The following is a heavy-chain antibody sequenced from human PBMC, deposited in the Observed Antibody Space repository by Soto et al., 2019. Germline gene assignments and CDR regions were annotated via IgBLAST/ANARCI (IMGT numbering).Heavy chain of an antibody. J-gene: IGHJ6*02. CDR1: GFDFSSFS. D-gene: IGHD5-12*01. CDR2: ISSTTTTI. CDR3: TRDPLRVAISQTYGMDV. V-gene: IGHV3-48*02. Sequence: QLVESGGGLVQPGGSLRLSCAASGFDFSSFSMNWVRQAPGKGLEWVSYISSTTTTIYYADSVKGRFTISGDSAENSLYLQMNSLRDEDTAVYYCTRDPLRVAISQTYGMDVWGHGTTVTVSS.